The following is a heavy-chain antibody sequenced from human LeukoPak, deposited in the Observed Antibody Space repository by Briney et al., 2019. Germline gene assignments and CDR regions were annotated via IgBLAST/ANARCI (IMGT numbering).Heavy chain of an antibody. CDR1: GGSISSSNW. Sequence: SETLSLTCAVSGGSISSSNWWRWVRQPPGKGLEWIGEIYHSGSTNYNPSLKSRVTISVDTSKNQFSLKLSSVTAADTAVYYCARDLVVVVAARSFDYWGQGTLVTVSS. CDR2: IYHSGST. CDR3: ARDLVVVVAARSFDY. D-gene: IGHD2-15*01. J-gene: IGHJ4*02. V-gene: IGHV4-4*02.